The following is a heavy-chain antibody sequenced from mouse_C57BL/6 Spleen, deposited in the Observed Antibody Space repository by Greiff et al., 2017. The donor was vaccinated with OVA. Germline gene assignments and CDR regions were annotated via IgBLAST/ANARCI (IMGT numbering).Heavy chain of an antibody. CDR1: GFTFSDAW. Sequence: EVQRVESGGGLVQPGGSMKLSCAASGFTFSDAWMDWVRQSPEKGLEWVAEIRNKANNHATYYAESVKGRFTISRDDSKSSVYLQMNSLRAEDTGIYYCTRDGYYDWYFDVWGTGTTVTVSS. D-gene: IGHD2-3*01. CDR2: IRNKANNHAT. CDR3: TRDGYYDWYFDV. V-gene: IGHV6-6*01. J-gene: IGHJ1*03.